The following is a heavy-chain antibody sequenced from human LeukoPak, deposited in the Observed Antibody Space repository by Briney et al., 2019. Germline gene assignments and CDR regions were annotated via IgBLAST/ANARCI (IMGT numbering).Heavy chain of an antibody. CDR3: AKDENYYGSGSYYNPSF. Sequence: GRSLRLSCAASGFTFSSYGMHWVRQAPGKGLEWVAVISYDGSNKYYADSVKGRFTISRDNSKNTLYLQMNSLRAEDTAVYYCAKDENYYGSGSYYNPSFWGQRTLVTVSS. J-gene: IGHJ4*02. V-gene: IGHV3-30*18. CDR2: ISYDGSNK. CDR1: GFTFSSYG. D-gene: IGHD3-10*01.